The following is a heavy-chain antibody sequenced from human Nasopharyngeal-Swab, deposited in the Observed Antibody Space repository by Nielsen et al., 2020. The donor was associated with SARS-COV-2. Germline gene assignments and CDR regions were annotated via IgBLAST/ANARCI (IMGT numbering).Heavy chain of an antibody. Sequence: SETLSLTCTVSGGSISSGGYYWSWIRQHPGKGLEWIGYIYYSGSTYYNPSLKSRVTISVDTSKNQFSLKLSSVTAADTAVYYCARGLHYYYYMDVWGKGTTVTVSS. CDR2: IYYSGST. CDR3: ARGLHYYYYMDV. V-gene: IGHV4-31*03. J-gene: IGHJ6*03. CDR1: GGSISSGGYY.